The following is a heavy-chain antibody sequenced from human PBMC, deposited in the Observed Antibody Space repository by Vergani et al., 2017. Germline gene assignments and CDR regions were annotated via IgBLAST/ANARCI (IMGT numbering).Heavy chain of an antibody. J-gene: IGHJ6*03. Sequence: QVQLVQSGAEVKKPGSSVKVSCKASGGTFSSYAISWVRQAPGQGLEWMGGIIPIFGTANYAQKFQGRVTITADESTSTAYMELSSLRSEDTAVYYCAGGATNPDYYYYYYMDVWGKGTTVTVSS. CDR2: IIPIFGTA. V-gene: IGHV1-69*01. CDR3: AGGATNPDYYYYYYMDV. D-gene: IGHD5-12*01. CDR1: GGTFSSYA.